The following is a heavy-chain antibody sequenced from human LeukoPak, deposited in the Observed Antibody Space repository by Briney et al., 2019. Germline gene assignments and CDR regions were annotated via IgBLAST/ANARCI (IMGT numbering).Heavy chain of an antibody. CDR1: GGSFSGYY. D-gene: IGHD2-15*01. CDR3: AKWDERAANFDY. J-gene: IGHJ4*02. Sequence: SETLSLTCAVYGGSFSGYYWSWIRQPPGKGLEWIGEINHSGSTNYNPSLKSRVTISVDTSKNQFSLKLSSVTAADTAVYYCAKWDERAANFDYWGQGTLVTVSS. CDR2: INHSGST. V-gene: IGHV4-34*01.